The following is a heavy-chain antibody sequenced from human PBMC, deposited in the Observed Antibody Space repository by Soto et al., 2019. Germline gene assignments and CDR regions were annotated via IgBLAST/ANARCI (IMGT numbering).Heavy chain of an antibody. J-gene: IGHJ3*01. CDR1: GLTVGGKKY. CDR2: LYDVDGS. Sequence: VGSLRLSCAASGLTVGGKKYVAWVRQAPGKGLEWVSALYDVDGSFYSDSVKGRFTTSSDSSKTTVYLQMNDLRPADTAVYYCATWHEREHAYDVWGQGTTVTVSS. CDR3: ATWHEREHAYDV. V-gene: IGHV3-53*01. D-gene: IGHD1-1*01.